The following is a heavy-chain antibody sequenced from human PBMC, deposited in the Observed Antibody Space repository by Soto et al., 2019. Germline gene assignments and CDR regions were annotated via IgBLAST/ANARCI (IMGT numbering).Heavy chain of an antibody. CDR2: IYTSGST. D-gene: IGHD3-22*01. CDR3: AREWGADYYDSSGSFDY. V-gene: IGHV4-4*07. Sequence: SETLSLACTVTGGSIPSYYWNSLRQPAGKGLEWIGRIYTSGSTNYNPSLKSRVTMSVDTSKNQFSLKLSSVTAADTAVYYCAREWGADYYDSSGSFDYWGQGTLVTVS. J-gene: IGHJ4*02. CDR1: GGSIPSYY.